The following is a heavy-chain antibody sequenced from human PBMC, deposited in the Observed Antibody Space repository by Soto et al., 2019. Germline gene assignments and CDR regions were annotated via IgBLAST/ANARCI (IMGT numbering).Heavy chain of an antibody. CDR3: AREPSTIFGVVIGAFDI. CDR2: IYHSGST. CDR1: GGSISSSNW. D-gene: IGHD3-3*01. V-gene: IGHV4-4*02. Sequence: SETLSLTCAVSGGSISSSNWWSWVRQPPGKGLEWIGEIYHSGSTNYNPSLKSRVTISVDKSKNQFSLKLSSVTAADTAVYYCAREPSTIFGVVIGAFDIWGQGTMVTVSS. J-gene: IGHJ3*02.